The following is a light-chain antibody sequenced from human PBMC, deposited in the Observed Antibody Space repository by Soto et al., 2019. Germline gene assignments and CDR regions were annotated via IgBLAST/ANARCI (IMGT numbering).Light chain of an antibody. Sequence: QSVLTQPPSASGTPGQRVTISCSGSSSNIGSNTVNWYQQLPGTAPKLLIYSNNQRPSGVPDRFSGSKSGTSASLAISGLQSEDEADYYCAAWDDSLNGYVFGTGTKVNAL. V-gene: IGLV1-44*01. J-gene: IGLJ1*01. CDR1: SSNIGSNT. CDR2: SNN. CDR3: AAWDDSLNGYV.